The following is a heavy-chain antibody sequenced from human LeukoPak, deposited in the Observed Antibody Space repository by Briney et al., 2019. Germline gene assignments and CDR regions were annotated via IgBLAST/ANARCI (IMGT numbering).Heavy chain of an antibody. CDR3: ARDPSYSSSSYYYYYGMDV. J-gene: IGHJ6*02. D-gene: IGHD6-13*01. CDR1: GGSISRHY. Sequence: KTSETLSLTCTASGGSISRHYWSWIRQPPGKGLEWIGYIYHSGSTNYNPSLKSRVTISVDTSKNQFSLKVSSVTAADTAVYYCARDPSYSSSSYYYYYGMDVWGQGTTVTVSS. CDR2: IYHSGST. V-gene: IGHV4-59*11.